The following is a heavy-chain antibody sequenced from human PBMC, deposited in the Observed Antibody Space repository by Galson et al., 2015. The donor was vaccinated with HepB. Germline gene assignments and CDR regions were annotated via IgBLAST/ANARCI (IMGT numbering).Heavy chain of an antibody. J-gene: IGHJ4*02. CDR3: ARHQAYDILTGPPLIY. V-gene: IGHV3-30-3*01. CDR1: GFTFSSYA. D-gene: IGHD3-9*01. CDR2: ISYDGSNK. Sequence: SLRLSCAASGFTFSSYAMHWVRQAPGKGLEWVTIISYDGSNKYYADSVKGRFTISRDNSKNTVYLQMNSLRVEDTAVYYCARHQAYDILTGPPLIYWGQGTLVTVSS.